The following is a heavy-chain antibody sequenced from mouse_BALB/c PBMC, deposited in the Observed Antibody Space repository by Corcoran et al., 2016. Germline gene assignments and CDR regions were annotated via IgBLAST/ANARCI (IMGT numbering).Heavy chain of an antibody. CDR1: GFNIKDTY. D-gene: IGHD1-2*01. CDR2: IDPANGNT. V-gene: IGHV14-3*02. J-gene: IGHJ2*01. Sequence: EVQLQQSGAELVKPGASVKLSCTASGFNIKDTYMHWVKQRPEQGLEWIGRIDPANGNTKYDPKFQGKATITADTSSITAYLQLSSLTSEDTAVYYCARATATTCWGQGTTLTVSS. CDR3: ARATATTC.